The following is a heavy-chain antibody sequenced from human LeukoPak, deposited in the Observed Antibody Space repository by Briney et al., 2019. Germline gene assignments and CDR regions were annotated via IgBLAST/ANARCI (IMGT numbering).Heavy chain of an antibody. CDR2: IKSKTDGETT. CDR3: TTDLGTYYHGSQRLIPIDY. D-gene: IGHD3-10*01. V-gene: IGHV3-15*01. CDR1: GFTFTNAW. J-gene: IGHJ4*02. Sequence: PGGSLRLSCVDSGFTFTNAWMSWVRQAPGKGLEWIGRIKSKTDGETTNYAEPVRGRFTISRDDSKSAVYLQMNSLKIEDTAVYCCTTDLGTYYHGSQRLIPIDYWGQGTLVTVSS.